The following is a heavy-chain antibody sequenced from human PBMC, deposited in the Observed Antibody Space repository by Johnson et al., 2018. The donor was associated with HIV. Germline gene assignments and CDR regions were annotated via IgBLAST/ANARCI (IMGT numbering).Heavy chain of an antibody. D-gene: IGHD1-26*01. V-gene: IGHV3-13*01. Sequence: VQLVESGGGVVQPGRSLRLSCAASGFTFSSYGMHWVRQAPGKGLEWVSAIGTAGDTYYPGSVKGRFTISRENAKNSLYLQMNSLRAEDTAVYCCAKGGQWELLAAFDIWGQGTMVTVSS. CDR2: IGTAGDT. CDR3: AKGGQWELLAAFDI. J-gene: IGHJ3*02. CDR1: GFTFSSYG.